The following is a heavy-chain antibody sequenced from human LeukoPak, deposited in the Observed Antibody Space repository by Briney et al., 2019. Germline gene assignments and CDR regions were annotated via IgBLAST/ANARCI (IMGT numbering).Heavy chain of an antibody. V-gene: IGHV4-59*01. CDR2: IYYSGST. Sequence: PSETLSLTCTVSGGSISSYYWSWIRQPPGKGREWIGYIYYSGSTNYNPSLKSRVTISVDTSKNQFSLKLSSVTAADTAVYYCARGDYSSSWRLDYWGQGTLVTVSS. D-gene: IGHD6-13*01. J-gene: IGHJ4*02. CDR3: ARGDYSSSWRLDY. CDR1: GGSISSYY.